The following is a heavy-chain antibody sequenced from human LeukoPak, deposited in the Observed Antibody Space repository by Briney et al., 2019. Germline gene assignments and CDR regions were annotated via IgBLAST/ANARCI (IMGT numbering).Heavy chain of an antibody. Sequence: GGSLTLSCAASGFTFDDHGMIWVRQAPGKGLEWVSGINWNGDSTAYADSVKGRFTISRDNAKNSLYLQMNSLRAEDTALYYCARGGGSGYYYPPFYWGQGTLVTVSS. CDR1: GFTFDDHG. D-gene: IGHD3-22*01. CDR2: INWNGDST. V-gene: IGHV3-20*04. J-gene: IGHJ4*02. CDR3: ARGGGSGYYYPPFY.